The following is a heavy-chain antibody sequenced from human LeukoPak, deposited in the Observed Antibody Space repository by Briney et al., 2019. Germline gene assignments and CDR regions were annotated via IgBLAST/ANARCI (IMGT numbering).Heavy chain of an antibody. Sequence: PGGSLRLSCAASGFTFSSYGMHWVRQAPGKGLEWVAVISYDGSNKYYADSVKGRFTISRDNSKSTLYLQVNSLRAEDTALYYCAKEYYGGWGDDWGQGTLVTVSS. D-gene: IGHD4-23*01. V-gene: IGHV3-30*18. CDR3: AKEYYGGWGDD. J-gene: IGHJ4*02. CDR2: ISYDGSNK. CDR1: GFTFSSYG.